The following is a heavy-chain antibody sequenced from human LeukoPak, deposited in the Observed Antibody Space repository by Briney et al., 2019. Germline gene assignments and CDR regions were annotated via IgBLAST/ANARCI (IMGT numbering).Heavy chain of an antibody. J-gene: IGHJ4*02. D-gene: IGHD2-15*01. CDR3: ARDGGYCVKGVCYFDY. Sequence: GGSLRLSCAASGFTFSSYSMNWVRQAPGKGLEWVSSISSWNDYIYYADSVKGRFAISRDNAKNSLYLQMNSLRVEDTATYYCARDGGYCVKGVCYFDYWGQGTLVTASS. V-gene: IGHV3-21*01. CDR1: GFTFSSYS. CDR2: ISSWNDYI.